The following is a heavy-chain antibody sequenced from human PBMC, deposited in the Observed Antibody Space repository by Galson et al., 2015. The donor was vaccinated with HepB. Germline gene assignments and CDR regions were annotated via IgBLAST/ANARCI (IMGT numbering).Heavy chain of an antibody. Sequence: SLRLSCAASGFTFSSYGMHWVRQAPGKGLEWVAVISYDGSNKYYADSVKGRFTISRDNSKNTLYLQMNSLRAEDTAVYYCAKSRPLMVYALYFDYWGQGTLVTVSS. CDR1: GFTFSSYG. CDR2: ISYDGSNK. V-gene: IGHV3-30*18. D-gene: IGHD2-8*01. CDR3: AKSRPLMVYALYFDY. J-gene: IGHJ4*02.